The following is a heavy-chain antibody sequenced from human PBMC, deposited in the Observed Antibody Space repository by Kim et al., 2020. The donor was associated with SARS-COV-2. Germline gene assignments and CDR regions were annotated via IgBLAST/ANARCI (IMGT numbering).Heavy chain of an antibody. CDR2: SITIFGTA. D-gene: IGHD6-19*01. CDR1: GGTFSSYA. CDR3: ARGGWANNPDNYYYYGMDV. V-gene: IGHV1-69*13. J-gene: IGHJ6*02. Sequence: SVKVSCKASGGTFSSYAISWVRQAPGQGLEWMGGSITIFGTANYAQKFQGRVTITADESTSTAYMELSSLRSEDTAVYYCARGGWANNPDNYYYYGMDVWGQGTTVTVSS.